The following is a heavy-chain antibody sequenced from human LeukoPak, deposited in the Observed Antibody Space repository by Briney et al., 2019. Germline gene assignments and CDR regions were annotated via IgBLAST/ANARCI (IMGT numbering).Heavy chain of an antibody. V-gene: IGHV3-30*01. CDR3: ARFKVGTNTTQKNAFDI. Sequence: GGSLRLSCAASGFTFSNYAMNWVRQAPGKGLEWVAVISFDATKEYFGKSVKGRFTISRDNSKATLCLQMHRLRVEDTALYFCARFKVGTNTTQKNAFDIWGRGTVVAVSS. J-gene: IGHJ3*02. D-gene: IGHD1-1*01. CDR1: GFTFSNYA. CDR2: ISFDATKE.